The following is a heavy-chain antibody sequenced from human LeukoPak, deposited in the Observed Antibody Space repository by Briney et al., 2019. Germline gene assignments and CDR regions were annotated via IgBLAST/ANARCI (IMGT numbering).Heavy chain of an antibody. Sequence: SETLSLICSVSGGSINSYWWSWIRQPAGKVLEFIGRIYTTGRTNYNPSLKSRVSKSVDTSKNKFSLELRSVTAADTAVYFCARAGYTISSYRFDYWGPGALVTVS. J-gene: IGHJ4*02. CDR1: GGSINSYW. V-gene: IGHV4-4*07. CDR2: IYTTGRT. CDR3: ARAGYTISSYRFDY. D-gene: IGHD3-16*02.